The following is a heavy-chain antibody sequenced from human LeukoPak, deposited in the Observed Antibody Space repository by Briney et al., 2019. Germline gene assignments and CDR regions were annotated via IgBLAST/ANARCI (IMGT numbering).Heavy chain of an antibody. CDR3: AGGSRGAFDY. D-gene: IGHD1-26*01. J-gene: IGHJ4*02. CDR1: GGSISSSNW. Sequence: SGTLSLTCAVSGGSISSSNWWSWVRQPPGKGLEWIGHIYDSGSTNYNPSLKSRVTISVDKPKDQFSLKLSSVTAADTAVYYCAGGSRGAFDYWGQGTLVTVSS. V-gene: IGHV4-4*02. CDR2: IYDSGST.